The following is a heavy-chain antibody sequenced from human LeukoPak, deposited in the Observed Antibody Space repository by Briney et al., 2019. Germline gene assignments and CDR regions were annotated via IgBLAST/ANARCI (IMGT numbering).Heavy chain of an antibody. CDR3: ARDRSIAARPGTEGWFDP. Sequence: GGSLRLSCAASGFTFSSYAMSWVRQAPGKGLEWVSAISGSGGSTYYADSVKGRFTISRDNSKNTLYLQMNSLRAEDTAVYYCARDRSIAARPGTEGWFDPWGQGTLVTVSS. J-gene: IGHJ5*02. V-gene: IGHV3-23*01. CDR2: ISGSGGST. D-gene: IGHD6-6*01. CDR1: GFTFSSYA.